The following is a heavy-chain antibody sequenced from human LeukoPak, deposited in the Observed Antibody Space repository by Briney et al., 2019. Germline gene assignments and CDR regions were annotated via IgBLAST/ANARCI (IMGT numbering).Heavy chain of an antibody. J-gene: IGHJ2*01. CDR1: GDSFRNHY. V-gene: IGHV4-59*11. CDR3: ARDSAPVRASWYFDL. Sequence: SETLSLTCTVSGDSFRNHYWTWIRQPPGKTLEGLGYVHSSGSTKYNPSLRSRVTISLDTSKTLFSLKLSSVTAADTAVYYCARDSAPVRASWYFDLWGRGTLVTVSS. D-gene: IGHD1-26*01. CDR2: VHSSGST.